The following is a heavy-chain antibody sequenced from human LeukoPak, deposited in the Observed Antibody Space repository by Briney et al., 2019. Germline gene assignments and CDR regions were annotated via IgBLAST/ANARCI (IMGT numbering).Heavy chain of an antibody. CDR1: GFTFSVFW. CDR3: ARFHGGYFAY. V-gene: IGHV3-7*01. D-gene: IGHD2-15*01. J-gene: IGHJ4*02. Sequence: AGSMRLSCAASGFTFSVFWMSWVRQAPGKGLEWVANIKQDVSEKYYVDSVKGRFTISRDNDNNSMYLQINSLRAEDTAVYYCARFHGGYFAYWGQGTLVTVSS. CDR2: IKQDVSEK.